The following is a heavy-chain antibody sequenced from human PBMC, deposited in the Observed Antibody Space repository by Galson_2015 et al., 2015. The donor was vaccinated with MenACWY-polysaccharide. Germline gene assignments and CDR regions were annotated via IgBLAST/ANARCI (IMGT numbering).Heavy chain of an antibody. D-gene: IGHD5-24*01. V-gene: IGHV3-23*01. CDR3: AKDRRRWLQSGGDFDY. J-gene: IGHJ4*02. Sequence: SLRLSCAASGFTFSSYAMSWVRHAPGKGLEWVSAISGSGGSTYYADSVKGRFTISRDNSKNTQYLQMNSLRAEDTAVYYCAKDRRRWLQSGGDFDYWGQGTLVTVSS. CDR1: GFTFSSYA. CDR2: ISGSGGST.